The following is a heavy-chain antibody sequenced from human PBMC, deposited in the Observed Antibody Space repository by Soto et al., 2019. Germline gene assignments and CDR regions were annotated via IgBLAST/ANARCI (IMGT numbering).Heavy chain of an antibody. Sequence: EVQLVESGGGLVKPGGSLRLSCAASGFTFSNAWMSWVRQAPGKGLEWVGRIKSKTDGGTTDYAAPVKGRFTISRDDSKNTLYLQMNSLKTEDTAVYYCTTERVGATDYYYGMDVWGQGTTVTVSS. V-gene: IGHV3-15*01. CDR1: GFTFSNAW. CDR3: TTERVGATDYYYGMDV. CDR2: IKSKTDGGTT. D-gene: IGHD1-26*01. J-gene: IGHJ6*02.